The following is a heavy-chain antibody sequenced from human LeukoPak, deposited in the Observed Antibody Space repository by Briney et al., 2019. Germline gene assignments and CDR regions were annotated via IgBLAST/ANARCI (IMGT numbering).Heavy chain of an antibody. D-gene: IGHD3-10*01. CDR3: ARGSYYGSGTEFDY. Sequence: PGGSLRLSCAASGFTVSSNYMSWVRQPPGKGLEWIGEINHSGSTNYNPSLKSRVTISVDTSKNQFSLKLSSVTAADTAVYYCARGSYYGSGTEFDYWGQGTLVTVSS. CDR1: GFTVSSNY. J-gene: IGHJ4*02. CDR2: INHSGST. V-gene: IGHV4-34*01.